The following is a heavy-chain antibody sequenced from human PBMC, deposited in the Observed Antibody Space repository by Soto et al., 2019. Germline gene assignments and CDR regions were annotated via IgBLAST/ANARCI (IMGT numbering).Heavy chain of an antibody. CDR2: IYWNDDK. CDR3: AHIRSGYSYGIKKGLDY. Sequence: TQTLTLTCTFSGFSLSTSGVGVGWIRQPPGKALEWLALIYWNDDKRYSPSLKSRLTITKDTSRNQVVLTMTNMDPVDTATYYCAHIRSGYSYGIKKGLDYWGQGTLVTVSS. D-gene: IGHD5-18*01. V-gene: IGHV2-5*01. J-gene: IGHJ4*02. CDR1: GFSLSTSGVG.